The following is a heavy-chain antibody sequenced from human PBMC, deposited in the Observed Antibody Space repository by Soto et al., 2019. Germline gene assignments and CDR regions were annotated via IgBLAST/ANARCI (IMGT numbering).Heavy chain of an antibody. CDR3: ARESEDLTSNVDY. D-gene: IGHD1-1*01. CDR2: IYYSGCT. Sequence: ILSLTCTVAGGCIISGDYYWSWIRQPRGKGLEWIGYIYYSGCTYYNPSLKSRVTISVDTSKNQFSLYLELNSLRAEDTAVYYWARESEDLTSNVDYWGQGTMVTVSS. V-gene: IGHV4-30-4*01. J-gene: IGHJ4*02. CDR1: GGCIISGDYY.